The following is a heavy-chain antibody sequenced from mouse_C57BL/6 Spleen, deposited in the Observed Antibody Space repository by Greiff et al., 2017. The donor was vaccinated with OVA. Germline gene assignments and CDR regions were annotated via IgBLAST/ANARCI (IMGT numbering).Heavy chain of an antibody. CDR1: GYAFSSYW. CDR3: ARSGITTDYFDY. D-gene: IGHD1-2*01. V-gene: IGHV1-80*01. CDR2: IYPGDGDT. Sequence: VQLQQSGAELVKPGASVKISCKASGYAFSSYWMNWVKQRPGKGLEWIGQIYPGDGDTNYNGKFKGKATLTADKSSSTAYMQLSSLTSEDSAVYICARSGITTDYFDYWGQGTTLTVSS. J-gene: IGHJ2*01.